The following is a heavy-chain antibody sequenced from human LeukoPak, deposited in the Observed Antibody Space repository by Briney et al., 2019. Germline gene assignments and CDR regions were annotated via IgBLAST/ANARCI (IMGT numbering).Heavy chain of an antibody. CDR2: IIPIFGTA. D-gene: IGHD1-1*01. CDR3: ARGAWERLDAFDI. V-gene: IGHV1-69*05. CDR1: GGTFSSYA. J-gene: IGHJ3*02. Sequence: SVKVSCKASGGTFSSYAISWVRQAPGQGLEWMGGIIPIFGTANYAQKFQGRVTITTDESTSTAYMELSSLRSEDTAVCYCARGAWERLDAFDIWGQGTMVTVSS.